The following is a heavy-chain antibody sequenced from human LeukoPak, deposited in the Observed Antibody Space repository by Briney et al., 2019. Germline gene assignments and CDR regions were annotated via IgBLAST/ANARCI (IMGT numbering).Heavy chain of an antibody. D-gene: IGHD3-22*01. CDR3: ARLGPFYDSSSYGDYNWFDP. Sequence: SVKVSCKASGGTFSSYAISWVRQAPGRGLEWMGGIIPIFGTANYAQKFQGRVTITADESTSTAYMELSSLRSEDTAVYYCARLGPFYDSSSYGDYNWFDPWGQGTLVTVSS. J-gene: IGHJ5*02. CDR1: GGTFSSYA. V-gene: IGHV1-69*13. CDR2: IIPIFGTA.